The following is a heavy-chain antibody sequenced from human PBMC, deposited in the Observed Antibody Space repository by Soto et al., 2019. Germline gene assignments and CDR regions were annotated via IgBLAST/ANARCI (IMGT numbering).Heavy chain of an antibody. V-gene: IGHV1-2*04. CDR3: ARGGRSSGGYYYYGMDV. CDR1: GHTFTGYY. Sequence: ASVKVSCKASGHTFTGYYMHWVRQAPGQGLEWMGWINPNSGGTNYAQKFQGWVTMTRDTSISTAYMELSRLRSDDTAVYYCARGGRSSGGYYYYGMDVWGQGTTVTVSS. CDR2: INPNSGGT. D-gene: IGHD6-25*01. J-gene: IGHJ6*02.